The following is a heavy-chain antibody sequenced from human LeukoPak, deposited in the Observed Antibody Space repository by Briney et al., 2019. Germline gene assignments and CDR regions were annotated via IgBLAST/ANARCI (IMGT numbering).Heavy chain of an antibody. D-gene: IGHD3-10*01. CDR2: ISSNGGST. CDR1: GFTFSSYA. V-gene: IGHV3-64*01. Sequence: AGGSLRLSCAASGFTFSSYAMHWVRQAPGKGLEYVSAISSNGGSTCYANSVKGRFTISRDNSKNTLYLQMGSLRAEDMAVYYCARAYGSGSYYDYWGQGTLVTVSS. CDR3: ARAYGSGSYYDY. J-gene: IGHJ4*02.